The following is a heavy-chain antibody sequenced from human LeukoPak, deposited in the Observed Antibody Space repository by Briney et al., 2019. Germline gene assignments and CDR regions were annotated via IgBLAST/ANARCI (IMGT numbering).Heavy chain of an antibody. J-gene: IGHJ4*02. CDR2: ISYDGTHQ. CDR3: ARDPSIAARFGY. CDR1: GFTFNKYA. D-gene: IGHD6-6*01. V-gene: IGHV3-30*04. Sequence: GGSLRLSCAASGFTFNKYAMHWVRQAPGKGLDWVAVISYDGTHQYYADSVKGRFSISRDNSKNTLDLQMNSLRAEDTAVYYCARDPSIAARFGYWGQGTLVTVSS.